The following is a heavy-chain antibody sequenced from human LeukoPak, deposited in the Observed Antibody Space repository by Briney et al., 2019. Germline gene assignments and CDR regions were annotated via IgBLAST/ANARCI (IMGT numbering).Heavy chain of an antibody. Sequence: GRSLRLSCVASGFIFSDYGMHWVRQAPGKGPEWVAVIWFDGSKSYYADSVKGRFTISRDNSKSTLYLQMNSLRAEDTAVYYCAKDASGPYSSLFDPWGQGTLVIVSS. J-gene: IGHJ5*02. CDR2: IWFDGSKS. CDR1: GFIFSDYG. V-gene: IGHV3-33*06. CDR3: AKDASGPYSSLFDP. D-gene: IGHD6-19*01.